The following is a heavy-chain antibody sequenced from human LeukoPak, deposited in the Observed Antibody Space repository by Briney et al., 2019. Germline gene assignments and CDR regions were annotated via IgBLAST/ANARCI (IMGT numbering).Heavy chain of an antibody. J-gene: IGHJ3*02. CDR3: ARINYGDYIGNAFDI. D-gene: IGHD4-17*01. V-gene: IGHV4-4*02. CDR1: GGSISSSNW. CDR2: IYHSGST. Sequence: SGTLSLTCAVSGGSISSSNWWSWVRQPPGKGLEWIGEIYHSGSTNYNPSLKSRVTISVDKSKNQFSLKLSSVTAADTAVYYCARINYGDYIGNAFDIWGQGTMVTVSS.